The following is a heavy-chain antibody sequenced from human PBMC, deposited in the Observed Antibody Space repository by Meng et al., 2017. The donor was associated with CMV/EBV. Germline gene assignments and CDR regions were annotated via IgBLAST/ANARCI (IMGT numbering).Heavy chain of an antibody. V-gene: IGHV4-34*01. CDR2: INHSGST. J-gene: IGHJ5*02. Sequence: SQTLSLTCAVYGGSFSGYYWSWIRQPPGKGLEWIGEINHSGSTNYNPSLKSRVTISVDTSKNQFSLKLSSVTAADTAVYYCARDTAYYYDSSGYTDYPWGQGTLVTAPQ. CDR3: ARDTAYYYDSSGYTDYP. CDR1: GGSFSGYY. D-gene: IGHD3-22*01.